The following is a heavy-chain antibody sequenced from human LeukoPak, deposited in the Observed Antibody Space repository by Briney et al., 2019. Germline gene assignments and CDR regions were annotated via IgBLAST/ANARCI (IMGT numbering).Heavy chain of an antibody. CDR3: ARDSKHYDFWSGYSAGYYGMDV. CDR2: IYYSGST. CDR1: GGSISSGGYY. J-gene: IGHJ6*02. Sequence: KPSETLSLTCTVSGGSISSGGYYWSWIRQHPGKGLEWIGYIYYSGSTYYTPSLKSRVTISVDTSKNQFSLKLSSVTAADTAVYYCARDSKHYDFWSGYSAGYYGMDVWGQGTTVTVSS. V-gene: IGHV4-31*03. D-gene: IGHD3-3*01.